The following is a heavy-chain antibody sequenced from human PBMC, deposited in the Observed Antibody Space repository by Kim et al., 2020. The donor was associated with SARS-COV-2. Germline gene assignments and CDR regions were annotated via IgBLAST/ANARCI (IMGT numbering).Heavy chain of an antibody. Sequence: GGSLRLSCTASGFTFGDYAMSWVRQAPGKGLEWVGFIRSKAYGGTTEYAASVKGRFTISRDDSKSIAYLQMNSLKTEDTAVYYCTRVDYGDPCYFDYWGQGTLVTVSS. D-gene: IGHD4-17*01. CDR1: GFTFGDYA. V-gene: IGHV3-49*04. J-gene: IGHJ4*02. CDR2: IRSKAYGGTT. CDR3: TRVDYGDPCYFDY.